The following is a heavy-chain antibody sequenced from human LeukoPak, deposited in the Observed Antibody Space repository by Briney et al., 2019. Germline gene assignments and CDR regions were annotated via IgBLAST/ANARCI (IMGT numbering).Heavy chain of an antibody. Sequence: PGGSLRLSCAASGFTFIIYAMSWVRHAPGKGLEWVSAISVSVGSTYYAESVKGRFTISRDNSKNTLYLQMNSLRADDTAVCYCARDGDIVVVVAATPSYFDYWGQGTLVTVSS. D-gene: IGHD2-15*01. CDR3: ARDGDIVVVVAATPSYFDY. J-gene: IGHJ4*02. CDR1: GFTFIIYA. CDR2: ISVSVGST. V-gene: IGHV3-23*01.